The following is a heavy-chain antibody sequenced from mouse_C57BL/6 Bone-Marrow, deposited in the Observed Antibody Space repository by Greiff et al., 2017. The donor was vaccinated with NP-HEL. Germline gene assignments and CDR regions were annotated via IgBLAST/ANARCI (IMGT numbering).Heavy chain of an antibody. D-gene: IGHD2-5*01. J-gene: IGHJ2*01. CDR3: ARNPSYYSNYVGIFDY. Sequence: VQLVESGPGLVAPSQSLSITCTVSGFSLTSYAISWVRQPPGKGLEWLGVIWTGGGTNYNSALKSRLSISKDNSKSQVFLKMNSLQTDDTARYYCARNPSYYSNYVGIFDYWGQGTTLTVSS. CDR2: IWTGGGT. V-gene: IGHV2-9-1*01. CDR1: GFSLTSYA.